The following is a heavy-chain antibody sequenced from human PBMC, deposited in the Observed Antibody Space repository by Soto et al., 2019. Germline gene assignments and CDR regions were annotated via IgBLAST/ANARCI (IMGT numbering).Heavy chain of an antibody. CDR2: IWYDGSNK. D-gene: IGHD6-19*01. J-gene: IGHJ4*02. CDR3: ERDSYSSGWYAFFDY. Sequence: GSLRLSCAASGFTFSSYGMHWVRQAPGKGLEWVAVIWYDGSNKYYADSVKGRFTISRDNSKNTLYLQMNSLRAEDTAVYYCERDSYSSGWYAFFDYWGQGTLVTVYS. V-gene: IGHV3-33*01. CDR1: GFTFSSYG.